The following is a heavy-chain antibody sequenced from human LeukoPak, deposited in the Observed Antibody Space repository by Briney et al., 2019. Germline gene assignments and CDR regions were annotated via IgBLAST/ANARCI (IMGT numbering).Heavy chain of an antibody. J-gene: IGHJ5*02. CDR3: AKEHSGSYPDPDRENWFDP. V-gene: IGHV3-23*01. D-gene: IGHD3-10*01. Sequence: PGGSLRLSCAASGFTFNNYDMSWVRQAPGKGLEWVSAISGSGDSTYNADSVKGRFTISRDNSKNTLYLQVNSLRAEDTAVYYCAKEHSGSYPDPDRENWFDPWGRGTLVTVSS. CDR2: ISGSGDST. CDR1: GFTFNNYD.